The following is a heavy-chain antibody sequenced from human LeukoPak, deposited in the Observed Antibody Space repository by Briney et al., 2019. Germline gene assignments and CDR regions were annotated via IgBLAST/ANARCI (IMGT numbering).Heavy chain of an antibody. J-gene: IGHJ4*02. CDR1: GFTFSSYS. V-gene: IGHV3-48*01. Sequence: PGGSLRLSCAASGFTFSSYSMNWVRQAPGKGLEWVSYISSSSSTIYYADSVKGRFTISRDNAKNSLYLQMNSLRAEDTAVYYCAGAHYYDFWSGQYYFDYCGQGTLVTVSA. CDR3: AGAHYYDFWSGQYYFDY. CDR2: ISSSSSTI. D-gene: IGHD3-3*01.